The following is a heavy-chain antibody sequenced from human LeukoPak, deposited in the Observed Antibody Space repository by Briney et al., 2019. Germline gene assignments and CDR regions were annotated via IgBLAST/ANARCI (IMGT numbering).Heavy chain of an antibody. V-gene: IGHV3-20*04. J-gene: IGHJ4*02. CDR2: INWNGGST. CDR3: ARRGRYYDYVWGSYRYTEEPYGDY. Sequence: PGGSLRLSCAASGFTFDDYGMSWVRQAPGKGLEWVSGINWNGGSTGYADSVKGRFTISRDNAKNSLYLQMNSLRAEDTAVYYCARRGRYYDYVWGSYRYTEEPYGDYWGQGTLVTVSS. D-gene: IGHD3-16*02. CDR1: GFTFDDYG.